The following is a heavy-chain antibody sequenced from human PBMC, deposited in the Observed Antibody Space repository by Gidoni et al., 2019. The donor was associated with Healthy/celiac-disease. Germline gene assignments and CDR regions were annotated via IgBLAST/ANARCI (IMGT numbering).Heavy chain of an antibody. CDR2: ISWNSGSI. J-gene: IGHJ4*02. CDR1: GFTFDDYA. V-gene: IGHV3-9*01. Sequence: EVQLVESGGGLVQPGRSLRPSCPASGFTFDDYAMHWVRQAPGKGLEWVSGISWNSGSIGYADSVKGRFTISRDNAKNSLYLQMNSLRAEDTALYYCAKDMGSGSYLYYFDYWGQGTLVTVSS. D-gene: IGHD1-26*01. CDR3: AKDMGSGSYLYYFDY.